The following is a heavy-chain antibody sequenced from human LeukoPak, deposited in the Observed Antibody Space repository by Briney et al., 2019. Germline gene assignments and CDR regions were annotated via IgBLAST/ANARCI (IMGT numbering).Heavy chain of an antibody. V-gene: IGHV6-1*01. D-gene: IGHD6-13*01. CDR2: TYYRSKWYN. J-gene: IGHJ4*02. Sequence: SQTLSLTCAISGDSISSNSAAWSWIRQSPSRGLEWLGRTYYRSKWYNDYAVSVKSRITISPDTSKNQFSLQLNSVTPEDTAVYYCARRGAAADFDYWGQGTLVTVSS. CDR1: GDSISSNSAA. CDR3: ARRGAAADFDY.